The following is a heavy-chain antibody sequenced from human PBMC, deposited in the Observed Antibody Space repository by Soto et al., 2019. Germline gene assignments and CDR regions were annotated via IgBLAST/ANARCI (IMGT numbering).Heavy chain of an antibody. J-gene: IGHJ4*01. Sequence: GASVKVSCKASGYTFTSYGISWVRQAPGQGLEWMGWISAYNGNTNYAQKLQGRVTMTTDTSTSTAYMELRSLRSEDTAVYYCAARRYCSGGSCPDYFDYWGHGTLVTVSS. V-gene: IGHV1-18*01. CDR1: GYTFTSYG. CDR2: ISAYNGNT. CDR3: AARRYCSGGSCPDYFDY. D-gene: IGHD2-15*01.